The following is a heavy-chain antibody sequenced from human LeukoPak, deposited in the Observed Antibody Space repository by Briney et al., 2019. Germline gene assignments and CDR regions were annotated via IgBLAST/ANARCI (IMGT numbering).Heavy chain of an antibody. D-gene: IGHD3-16*01. CDR3: AREKGASQYYFDY. V-gene: IGHV3-48*02. CDR1: GFTFSDYT. CDR2: ISSSSSTI. Sequence: GGSLRLSCAASGFTFSDYTMNWVRQAPGKGLEWVSYISSSSSTIYYADPVKGRFTISRDNAKNSLYLQMNSLRDEDTAEYYCAREKGASQYYFDYWGQGTLVTVSS. J-gene: IGHJ4*02.